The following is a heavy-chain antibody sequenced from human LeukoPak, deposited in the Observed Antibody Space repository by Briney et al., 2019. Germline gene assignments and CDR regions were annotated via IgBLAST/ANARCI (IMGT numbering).Heavy chain of an antibody. V-gene: IGHV3-33*01. D-gene: IGHD3-16*01. CDR3: ARFGVDYDMGV. Sequence: GRSLRLSCAASGFTFSSYGMHWVRQAPGKGLEWVAVIWYDGSNKYYADSVKGRFTISRDNSKNTLYLQMNSLRAEDTAVYYCARFGVDYDMGVWGQGTTVTVSS. J-gene: IGHJ6*02. CDR2: IWYDGSNK. CDR1: GFTFSSYG.